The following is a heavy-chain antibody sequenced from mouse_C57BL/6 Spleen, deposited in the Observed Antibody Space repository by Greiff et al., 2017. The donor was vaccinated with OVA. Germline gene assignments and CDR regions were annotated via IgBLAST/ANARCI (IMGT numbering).Heavy chain of an antibody. J-gene: IGHJ1*03. CDR3: ARWHYGSSYGYFDV. Sequence: QVQLQQPGTELVKPGASVKLSCKASGYTFTSYWMHWVKQRPGQGLEWIGNINPSNGGTKYNEKFKSKATLTVDKSSSTAYMQLSSLTSEDSAVYYCARWHYGSSYGYFDVWGTGTTVTVSS. CDR1: GYTFTSYW. CDR2: INPSNGGT. V-gene: IGHV1-53*01. D-gene: IGHD1-1*01.